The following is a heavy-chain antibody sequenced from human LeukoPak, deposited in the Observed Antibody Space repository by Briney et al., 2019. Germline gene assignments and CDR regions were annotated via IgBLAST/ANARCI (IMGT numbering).Heavy chain of an antibody. J-gene: IGHJ4*02. Sequence: GGPLTLSCAASGFTLHHYYISWPRQAPGKGLEWVSYISSSGSTIYYAVSERGRFTISMDIDKDSLYLNMNSLRAEVTAVYYCARDQVTVAGTFDYWGQGTLVTVSS. D-gene: IGHD6-13*01. CDR2: ISSSGSTI. CDR1: GFTLHHYY. CDR3: ARDQVTVAGTFDY. V-gene: IGHV3-11*01.